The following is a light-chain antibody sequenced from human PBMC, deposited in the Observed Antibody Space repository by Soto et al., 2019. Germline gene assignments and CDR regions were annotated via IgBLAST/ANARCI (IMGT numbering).Light chain of an antibody. V-gene: IGLV2-23*01. CDR2: EGS. Sequence: QSVLTQPASLSGSPGQSITISCTGTISDVGSYNLVSWYQQHPGKAPKLMIYEGSKRPSGVSNRFSGSKSGNTASLTIPGLQAEDEADYYCCSYAGSSTYVFGTGTKVTVL. J-gene: IGLJ1*01. CDR3: CSYAGSSTYV. CDR1: ISDVGSYNL.